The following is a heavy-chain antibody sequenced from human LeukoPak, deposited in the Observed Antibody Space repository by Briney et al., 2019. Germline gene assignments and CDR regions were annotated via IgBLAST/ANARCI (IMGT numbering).Heavy chain of an antibody. CDR3: ARDSSLHYDILTGYTPRYGMDV. J-gene: IGHJ6*02. V-gene: IGHV4-59*02. D-gene: IGHD3-9*01. Sequence: SETLSLTCTVSGGSVSSYYWSWIRQPPGKGLEWIGYIYYSGSTNYNPSLKSRVTISVDTSKNQFSLKLSSVTAADTAVYYCARDSSLHYDILTGYTPRYGMDVWGQGTTVTVSS. CDR2: IYYSGST. CDR1: GGSVSSYY.